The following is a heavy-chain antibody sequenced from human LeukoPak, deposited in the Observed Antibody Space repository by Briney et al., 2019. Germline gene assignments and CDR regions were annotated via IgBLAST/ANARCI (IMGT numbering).Heavy chain of an antibody. CDR1: GFSLSTSGMR. J-gene: IGHJ4*02. CDR2: LDWGVDK. D-gene: IGHD1-26*01. CDR3: ARTCIGPGGHFDY. V-gene: IGHV2-70*04. Sequence: GSGPTLVNPTQTLTPTCTFSGFSLSTSGMRVSWIRQPPVTALEWLARLDWGVDKFYRTSLTTRLTISNDTSKNQVVLTMTNMDPVDTATYYCARTCIGPGGHFDYWGQGTLVTVSS.